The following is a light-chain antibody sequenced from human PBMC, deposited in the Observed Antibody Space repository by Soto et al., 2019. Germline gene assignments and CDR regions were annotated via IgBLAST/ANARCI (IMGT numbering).Light chain of an antibody. J-gene: IGKJ1*01. Sequence: EIVMTQSPATLSVSPGERATLSWRASQSVSSNLAWYQQNPGQAPRLLIYGASTRATGIPARFSGSGSGTEFTLTIRSLQSPDYAVYYCNQYNNWPPWTVGQATKV. CDR2: GAS. CDR1: QSVSSN. V-gene: IGKV3-15*01. CDR3: NQYNNWPPWT.